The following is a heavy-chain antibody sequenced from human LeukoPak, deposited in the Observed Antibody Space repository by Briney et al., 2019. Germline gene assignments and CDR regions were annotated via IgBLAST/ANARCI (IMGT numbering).Heavy chain of an antibody. CDR1: GYTFTGYH. V-gene: IGHV1-2*02. J-gene: IGHJ4*02. D-gene: IGHD3-16*01. CDR3: ATQRGSYLWGTDFDY. CDR2: INPNSGVT. Sequence: ASVKVSCKASGYTFTGYHLHWLRQAPGQGPEWMGWINPNSGVTNYTQKFQGRVRMTTDTSITTAYMELSRLRSDDTAVYYCATQRGSYLWGTDFDYWGQGTLVTVSS.